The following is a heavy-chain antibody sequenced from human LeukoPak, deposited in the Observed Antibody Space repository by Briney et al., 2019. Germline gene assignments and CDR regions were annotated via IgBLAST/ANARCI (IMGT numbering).Heavy chain of an antibody. Sequence: SQTLSLTCAVYGGSFSGYYWSWIRQPPGKGLEWIGEINHSGSTNYNPSLKSRVTISVDTSKNQFSLKLSSVTAADTAVYYCARGGVRLHSDYWGQGTLVTVSS. CDR1: GGSFSGYY. V-gene: IGHV4-34*01. D-gene: IGHD2-15*01. CDR2: INHSGST. J-gene: IGHJ4*02. CDR3: ARGGVRLHSDY.